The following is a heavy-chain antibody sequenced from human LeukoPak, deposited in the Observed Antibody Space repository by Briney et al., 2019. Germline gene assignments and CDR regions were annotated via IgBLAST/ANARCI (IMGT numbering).Heavy chain of an antibody. D-gene: IGHD3-22*01. V-gene: IGHV3-48*03. CDR3: ARDPFRDYDSSGYFDF. CDR2: ISSSGSTR. Sequence: GGSLRLSCTTSGITFSHYEMNWVRQAPGKGLEWVSYISSSGSTRYYADSVKGRFTISRDNAKNSLHLQMNSLRAEDTAVYYCARDPFRDYDSSGYFDFWGQGTPVTVSS. J-gene: IGHJ4*02. CDR1: GITFSHYE.